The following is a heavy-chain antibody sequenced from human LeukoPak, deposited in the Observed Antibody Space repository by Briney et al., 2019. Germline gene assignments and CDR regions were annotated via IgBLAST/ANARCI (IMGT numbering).Heavy chain of an antibody. CDR1: GFTVSSNY. Sequence: GGSLRLSCAASGFTVSSNYMNWVRQAPGKGLEWVSLIYSGGSTYYADSVRGRFTISRDNSKNTLYLQMNSLRAEDSAVYYCARGSPYGSGSYSFDYWGQGSLVTVSS. D-gene: IGHD3-10*01. CDR2: IYSGGST. J-gene: IGHJ4*02. CDR3: ARGSPYGSGSYSFDY. V-gene: IGHV3-66*01.